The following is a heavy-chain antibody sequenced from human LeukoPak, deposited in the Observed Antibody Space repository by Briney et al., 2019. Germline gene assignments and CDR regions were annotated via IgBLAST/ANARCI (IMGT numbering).Heavy chain of an antibody. J-gene: IGHJ5*02. CDR2: SDPRDSYT. V-gene: IGHV5-10-1*01. Sequence: GESLKISCKGSGYSFTSYWISWVRQMPGKGLEWMGRSDPRDSYTNYSPSFQGHVTISADKSISTAYLQWSSLKASDTAMYYCARVRRYGSGSSWFDPWGQGTLVTVSS. CDR3: ARVRRYGSGSSWFDP. CDR1: GYSFTSYW. D-gene: IGHD3-10*01.